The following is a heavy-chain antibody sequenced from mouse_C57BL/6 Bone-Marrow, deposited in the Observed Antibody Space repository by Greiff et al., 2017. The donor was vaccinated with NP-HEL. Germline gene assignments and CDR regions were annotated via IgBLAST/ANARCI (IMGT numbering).Heavy chain of an antibody. Sequence: QVQLQQPGAELVKPGASVTMSCKASGYTFTSYWITWVKQRPGQGLEWIGDIYPGSGSTNYNEKFKSKATLTVDTSYSTAYMQLSSLTSEDSAVYYCARRGLGRLDYWGQGTSVTVSS. CDR2: IYPGSGST. V-gene: IGHV1-55*01. D-gene: IGHD4-1*01. CDR3: ARRGLGRLDY. CDR1: GYTFTSYW. J-gene: IGHJ4*01.